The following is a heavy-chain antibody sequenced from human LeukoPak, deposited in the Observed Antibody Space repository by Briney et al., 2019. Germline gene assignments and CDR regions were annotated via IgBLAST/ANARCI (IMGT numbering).Heavy chain of an antibody. Sequence: GGSLRLSCAASGFTFSSYGMSWVRQTPGKGLEWVSAISGSGGSTYYADSVKGRFTISRDNAKNSLYLQMNSLRAEDTAVYYCARKVYSSSRGPFDYWGQGTLVTVSS. J-gene: IGHJ4*02. CDR1: GFTFSSYG. V-gene: IGHV3-23*01. D-gene: IGHD6-13*01. CDR3: ARKVYSSSRGPFDY. CDR2: ISGSGGST.